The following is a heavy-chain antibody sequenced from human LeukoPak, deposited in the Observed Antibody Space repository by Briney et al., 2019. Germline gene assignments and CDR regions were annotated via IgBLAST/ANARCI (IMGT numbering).Heavy chain of an antibody. CDR2: IHYSGNT. D-gene: IGHD1-7*01. CDR1: GGSISSYY. V-gene: IGHV4-59*08. CDR3: ASSEWNYAR. J-gene: IGHJ4*02. Sequence: KSSETLSLTCTVSGGSISSYYWSWMRQPPGKGLEWIGYIHYSGNTNYNPSLKSRVTISLGTSRTRFSLKLTSVTAADTAVYYCASSEWNYARWGQGMLVTVSS.